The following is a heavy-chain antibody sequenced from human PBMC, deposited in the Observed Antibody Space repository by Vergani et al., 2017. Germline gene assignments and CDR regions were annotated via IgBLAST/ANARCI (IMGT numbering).Heavy chain of an antibody. J-gene: IGHJ4*02. V-gene: IGHV2-26*01. CDR3: ARISTYYDFWSGYYSYYFDY. CDR1: GFSLSNARMG. Sequence: QVTLKESGPVLVKPTETLTLTCTVSGFSLSNARMGVSWIRQPPGKAQERLAHIFSNDEKAYSTSLKSRLTISKETSKSQVVLTMTNMDPVDTATYYCARISTYYDFWSGYYSYYFDYWGQGTLVTVSS. CDR2: IFSNDEK. D-gene: IGHD3-3*01.